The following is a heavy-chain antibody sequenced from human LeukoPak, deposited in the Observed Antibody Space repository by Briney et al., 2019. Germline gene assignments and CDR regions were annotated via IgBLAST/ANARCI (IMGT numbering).Heavy chain of an antibody. D-gene: IGHD4-17*01. J-gene: IGHJ3*02. V-gene: IGHV3-23*01. CDR1: GFTFNNYA. Sequence: GGSLRLSCAASGFTFNNYAMTWDRQAPGKGLEWITAISGSGGSTYYADSVKGRFTISRDNSKNTLYLQMNSLRAEDTAVYYCAKGIARTVGAFDIWGQGTMVTVSS. CDR2: ISGSGGST. CDR3: AKGIARTVGAFDI.